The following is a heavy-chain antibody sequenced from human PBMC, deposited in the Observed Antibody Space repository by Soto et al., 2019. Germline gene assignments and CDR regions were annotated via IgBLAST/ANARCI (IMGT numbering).Heavy chain of an antibody. Sequence: PSETLSLTCTVSGGSISSGGYYWSWIRQHPGKGLEWIGYIYYSGSTYYNPSLKSRVTISVDTSKNQFSLKLSSVTAADTAVYYCARDSSLNCSSTSCHGYYYYMDVWGKGTTVTVSS. D-gene: IGHD2-2*01. V-gene: IGHV4-31*03. CDR1: GGSISSGGYY. J-gene: IGHJ6*03. CDR3: ARDSSLNCSSTSCHGYYYYMDV. CDR2: IYYSGST.